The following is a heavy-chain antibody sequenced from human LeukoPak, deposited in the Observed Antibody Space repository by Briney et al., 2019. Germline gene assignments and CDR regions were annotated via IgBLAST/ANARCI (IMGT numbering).Heavy chain of an antibody. Sequence: QSGGSLRLSCAASGFTFSSYGMHWVRQAPGKGLEWVAFIRYDGSNKYYADSVKGRFTISRDNSKNTLYLQMNSLRAEDTAVYYCANIGDYYDFWSGYLSDYWGQGILVTVSS. CDR3: ANIGDYYDFWSGYLSDY. CDR1: GFTFSSYG. J-gene: IGHJ4*02. CDR2: IRYDGSNK. D-gene: IGHD3-3*01. V-gene: IGHV3-30*02.